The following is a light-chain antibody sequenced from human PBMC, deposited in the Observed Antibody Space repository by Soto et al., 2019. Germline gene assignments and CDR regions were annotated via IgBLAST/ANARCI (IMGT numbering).Light chain of an antibody. CDR2: EGN. V-gene: IGLV2-23*01. Sequence: QSALTQPASVSGSPGQSITISCTGTSSDVGSYNLVSWYQQHPGKAPKLMIYEGNKRPSGVSNRFSASKSGNTASLTISGLQAEDEADYYCCSYAGSSTVVFGGGTKLTVL. J-gene: IGLJ2*01. CDR3: CSYAGSSTVV. CDR1: SSDVGSYNL.